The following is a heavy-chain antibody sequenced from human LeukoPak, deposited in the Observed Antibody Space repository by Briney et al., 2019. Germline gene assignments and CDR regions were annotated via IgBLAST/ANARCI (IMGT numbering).Heavy chain of an antibody. V-gene: IGHV1-24*01. J-gene: IGHJ4*02. CDR3: ARAPSYYNWNDVPFDY. D-gene: IGHD1-1*01. CDR2: FDPEDGET. Sequence: ASVKVSCKVSGYTLTELSMHWVRQAPGKGLEWMGGFDPEDGETIYAQKFQGRVTMTEDTSTDTAYMELRSLRSDDTAVYYCARAPSYYNWNDVPFDYWGQGTLVTVSS. CDR1: GYTLTELS.